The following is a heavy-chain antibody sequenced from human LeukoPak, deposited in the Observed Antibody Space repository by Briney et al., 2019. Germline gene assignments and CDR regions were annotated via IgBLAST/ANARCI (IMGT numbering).Heavy chain of an antibody. J-gene: IGHJ2*01. CDR1: GFTFSSYG. D-gene: IGHD2-15*01. V-gene: IGHV3-30*02. Sequence: SGGSLRLSCAASGFTFSSYGMHWVRQAPGKGLEWVAFIRYDGSNKYYAGSVKGRFTISRDNSKNTLYLQMNSLRAEDTAVYYCARDGLAAATLHWCFDLWGRGTLVTVSS. CDR2: IRYDGSNK. CDR3: ARDGLAAATLHWCFDL.